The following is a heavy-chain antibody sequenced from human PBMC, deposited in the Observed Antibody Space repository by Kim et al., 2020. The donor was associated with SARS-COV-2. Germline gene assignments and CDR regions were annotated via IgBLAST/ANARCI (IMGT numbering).Heavy chain of an antibody. CDR3: ARAYMDRGFMYYGSGSHFAY. J-gene: IGHJ4*02. V-gene: IGHV3-48*03. CDR1: GFTFSSYE. CDR2: ISSSGSTI. D-gene: IGHD3-10*01. Sequence: GGSLRLSCAASGFTFSSYEMNWVRQAPGKGLEWVSYISSSGSTIYYADSVKGRFTISRDNAKNSLYLQMNSLRAEDTAVYYCARAYMDRGFMYYGSGSHFAYWGQGTLVTVSS.